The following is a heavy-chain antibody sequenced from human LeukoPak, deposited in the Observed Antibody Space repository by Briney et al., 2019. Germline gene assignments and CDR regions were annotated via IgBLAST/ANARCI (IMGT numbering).Heavy chain of an antibody. Sequence: ASVKVSCKASGYTFTGYYMHWVRQAPGQGLEWMGWINPNSGSTNYAQKFQGRVTMTRDTSISTAYMELSRLRSDDTAVYYCARVAKVAVAGFGGVDPWGQGTLVTVSS. D-gene: IGHD6-19*01. CDR2: INPNSGST. CDR1: GYTFTGYY. CDR3: ARVAKVAVAGFGGVDP. V-gene: IGHV1-2*02. J-gene: IGHJ5*02.